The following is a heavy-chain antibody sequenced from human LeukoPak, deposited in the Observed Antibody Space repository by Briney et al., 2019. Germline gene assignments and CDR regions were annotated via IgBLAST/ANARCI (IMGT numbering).Heavy chain of an antibody. J-gene: IGHJ6*02. CDR2: MYISGTT. Sequence: SQTLSLTCTVSGGSISSGSYYWSWIPQPAGKGVEWVGRMYISGTTNYKPTLKSRVTISVDTSKNQFSLKVSSVTAADTAVYYCARGEPRYQYAMDVWGQGTTVTVSS. V-gene: IGHV4-61*02. D-gene: IGHD2-2*01. CDR3: ARGEPRYQYAMDV. CDR1: GGSISSGSYY.